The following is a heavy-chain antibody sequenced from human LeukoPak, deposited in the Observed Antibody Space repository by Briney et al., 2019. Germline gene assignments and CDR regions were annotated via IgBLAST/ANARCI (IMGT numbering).Heavy chain of an antibody. Sequence: ASVKVSCKASGYTFTGYYMHWVRQAPGQGLEWMGWINPNSGGTNYAQKFQGRVTMTRDTSISTAYMELSRLRSDDTAVYYCASDYYDSSGYQLVWYFDLWGRGTLVTVSS. CDR1: GYTFTGYY. V-gene: IGHV1-2*02. J-gene: IGHJ2*01. CDR3: ASDYYDSSGYQLVWYFDL. D-gene: IGHD3-22*01. CDR2: INPNSGGT.